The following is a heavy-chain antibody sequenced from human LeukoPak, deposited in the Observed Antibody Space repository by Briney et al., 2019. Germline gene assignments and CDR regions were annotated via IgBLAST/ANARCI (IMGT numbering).Heavy chain of an antibody. Sequence: TGGSLRLSCAASGFTFSNAWMSWVRQAPGKGLEWGGRIKSKTDGGTTDYAAPVKGRFTISRDDSKNTLYLQMNSLRAEDTAVYYCAKDLARLYYYDSSGYYNFDYWGQGTLVTVSS. D-gene: IGHD3-22*01. CDR2: IKSKTDGGTT. CDR3: AKDLARLYYYDSSGYYNFDY. J-gene: IGHJ4*02. CDR1: GFTFSNAW. V-gene: IGHV3-15*01.